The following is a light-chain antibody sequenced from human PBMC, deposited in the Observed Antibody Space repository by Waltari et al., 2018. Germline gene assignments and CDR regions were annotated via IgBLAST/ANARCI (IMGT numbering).Light chain of an antibody. CDR2: LGS. V-gene: IGKV2-28*01. CDR1: QSLLHNNGYNY. J-gene: IGKJ2*01. CDR3: MQALQTPYT. Sequence: DIVMTQSPLSLPVTPGEPASISCRSSQSLLHNNGYNYLDWYLQKPGQSPRLLIYLGSNRASGVPDRFSGSGSGTDFTLKINRVEAEDVGVYYCMQALQTPYTFGQGTKLEI.